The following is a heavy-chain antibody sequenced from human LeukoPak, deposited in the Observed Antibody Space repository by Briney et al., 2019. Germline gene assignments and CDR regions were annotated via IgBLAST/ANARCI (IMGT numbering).Heavy chain of an antibody. Sequence: GGSLRLSCAASGFTFRDYYMAWIRQAPGKGLEWVSHISQSVTTVYYADSLRGRFTLSRDNAKNSVSLQMNSLRAEDTAVYYCARDGDILTGYYPQYYMDVWGKGTTLTVS. J-gene: IGHJ6*03. CDR3: ARDGDILTGYYPQYYMDV. CDR2: ISQSVTTV. V-gene: IGHV3-11*04. D-gene: IGHD3-9*01. CDR1: GFTFRDYY.